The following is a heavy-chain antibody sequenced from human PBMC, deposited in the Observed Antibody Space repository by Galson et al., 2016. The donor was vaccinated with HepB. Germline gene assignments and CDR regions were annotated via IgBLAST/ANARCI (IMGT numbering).Heavy chain of an antibody. CDR2: IHHSGTT. J-gene: IGHJ4*01. D-gene: IGHD3-3*01. Sequence: ETLSLTCVVSGDSITPNWWSWVRQPPGKGLDWIGEIHHSGTTYFNPSLNSRITISLDKSRNQLSLLLTSVTAADTAVYYRARHVAVSGTRGFDSWGQGILVTVSS. CDR3: ARHVAVSGTRGFDS. CDR1: GDSITPNW. V-gene: IGHV4/OR15-8*02.